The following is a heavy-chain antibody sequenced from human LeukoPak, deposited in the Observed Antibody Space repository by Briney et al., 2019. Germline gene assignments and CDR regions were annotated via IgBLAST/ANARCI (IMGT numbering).Heavy chain of an antibody. CDR2: IYPGDSDT. D-gene: IGHD3-16*02. Sequence: GESLQISCKGSGYSFTSYWIGWVRPLPGKGLEWMGIIYPGDSDTRYSPSFQGQVTISADKSISTAYLQWSSLKASDTAMYYCARRIGHLDNWFDPWGQGTLVTVSS. V-gene: IGHV5-51*01. CDR1: GYSFTSYW. CDR3: ARRIGHLDNWFDP. J-gene: IGHJ5*02.